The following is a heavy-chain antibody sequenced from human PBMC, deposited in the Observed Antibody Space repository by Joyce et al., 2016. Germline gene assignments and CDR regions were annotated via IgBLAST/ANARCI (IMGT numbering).Heavy chain of an antibody. D-gene: IGHD3-3*01. CDR1: GFSFSKYA. V-gene: IGHV3-23*01. CDR3: AKDRSIFGVVDAFDI. CDR2: IRDNGGAT. Sequence: EVHLLESGGGLEQPGGSLRLSCVASGFSFSKYAMSWVRQAPGTGLEWVSAIRDNGGATDYSGSVKGRFTIARDNSKNTLYLQMNSLRAEDTAVYYCAKDRSIFGVVDAFDIWGQGAMVTVSS. J-gene: IGHJ3*02.